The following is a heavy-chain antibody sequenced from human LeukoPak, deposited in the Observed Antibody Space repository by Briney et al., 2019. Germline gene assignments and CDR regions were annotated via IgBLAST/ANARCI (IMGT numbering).Heavy chain of an antibody. CDR2: ISAYNGNT. V-gene: IGHV1-18*01. CDR1: GYTFTSYS. D-gene: IGHD2-15*01. J-gene: IGHJ4*02. Sequence: ASVKVSCKASGYTFTSYSISWVRQAPGQGLEWMGWISAYNGNTIYAQKVKGRVTMTTDTSTSTTYMELRSLKSDDTAVYYGARASYCSGGSCYSDYWGQGTLVTVSS. CDR3: ARASYCSGGSCYSDY.